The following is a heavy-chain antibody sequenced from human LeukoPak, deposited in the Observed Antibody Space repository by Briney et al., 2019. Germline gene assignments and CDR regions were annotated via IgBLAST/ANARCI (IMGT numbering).Heavy chain of an antibody. V-gene: IGHV3-74*01. Sequence: GGSLRLSCAASGFTFSSSWMHWVRQAPGKGLVWVSRINTDGSSTSYADSVKGRFTISRDNTKNTLYLQMNSLRPEDTAVYYCAKEGGSGWTYYYYMDVWGKGTTVTVSS. CDR2: INTDGSST. CDR1: GFTFSSSW. CDR3: AKEGGSGWTYYYYMDV. D-gene: IGHD6-19*01. J-gene: IGHJ6*03.